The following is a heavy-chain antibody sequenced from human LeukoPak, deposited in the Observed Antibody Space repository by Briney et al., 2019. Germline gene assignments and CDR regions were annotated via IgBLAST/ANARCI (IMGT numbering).Heavy chain of an antibody. D-gene: IGHD3-22*01. CDR2: IIPIFGTA. J-gene: IGHJ5*02. CDR1: GGTFSSYA. CDR3: ASDTYYYDSSGSSIP. Sequence: GASVKVSCKASGGTFSSYAISWVRQAPGQELEWMGGIIPIFGTANYAQKFQGRVTITADESTSTAYMELSSLRSEDTAVYYCASDTYYYDSSGSSIPWGQGTLVTVSS. V-gene: IGHV1-69*13.